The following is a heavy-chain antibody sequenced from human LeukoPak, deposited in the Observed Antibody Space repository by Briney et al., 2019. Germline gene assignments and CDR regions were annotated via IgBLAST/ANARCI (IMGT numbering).Heavy chain of an antibody. J-gene: IGHJ5*02. Sequence: GGSLRLSCAASGFTFSSYEMNWVRQAPGKGLEWVSYISSSGSTIYYADSVKGRFTISGDNAKNSLYLQMNSLRAEDTAVYYCERGPILLIAVAGPNWFDPWGQGTLVTVSS. CDR2: ISSSGSTI. CDR3: ERGPILLIAVAGPNWFDP. V-gene: IGHV3-48*03. CDR1: GFTFSSYE. D-gene: IGHD6-19*01.